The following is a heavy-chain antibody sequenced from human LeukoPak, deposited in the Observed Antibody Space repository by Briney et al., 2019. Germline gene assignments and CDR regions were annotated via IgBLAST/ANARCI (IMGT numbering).Heavy chain of an antibody. D-gene: IGHD6-13*01. CDR1: GGTFSTYA. Sequence: ASVKVSCKASGGTFSTYAISWVRQAPGQGLEWMGRIIPIFGTANYAQKFQDRITITTDESTSTAYMELSSLRSEDTAVYYCARVRAAAHLFDYWGQGTLVTVSS. J-gene: IGHJ4*02. CDR3: ARVRAAAHLFDY. CDR2: IIPIFGTA. V-gene: IGHV1-69*05.